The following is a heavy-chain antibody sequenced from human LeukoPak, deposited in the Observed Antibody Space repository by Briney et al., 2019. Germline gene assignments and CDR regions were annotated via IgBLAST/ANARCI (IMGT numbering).Heavy chain of an antibody. CDR1: GGSINSDSYY. V-gene: IGHV4-61*02. CDR3: ARHDSIIGATLDY. J-gene: IGHJ4*02. Sequence: SETLSLTCAVSGGSINSDSYYWSWIRQPAGKGLEWIGRIYTSGSTNYNPSLKSRVTISVDTSKNQFSLKLSSVTAADTAVYYCARHDSIIGATLDYWGQGTLVTVSS. CDR2: IYTSGST. D-gene: IGHD1-26*01.